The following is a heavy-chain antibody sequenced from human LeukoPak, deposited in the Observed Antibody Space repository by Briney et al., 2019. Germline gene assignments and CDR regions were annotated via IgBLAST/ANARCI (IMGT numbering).Heavy chain of an antibody. D-gene: IGHD6-6*01. CDR2: IKHSGST. CDR1: GGSFSLYY. CDR3: ARGVPEYSSSIYYFDY. Sequence: PSDTLSLLCAVYGGSFSLYYWSGIRHPTGKGLEWIGEIKHSGSTNYNPSLKSRVTISVDASKNQSSLKLSSVTAADTAVYYCARGVPEYSSSIYYFDYWGQGTLVTVSS. J-gene: IGHJ4*02. V-gene: IGHV4-34*01.